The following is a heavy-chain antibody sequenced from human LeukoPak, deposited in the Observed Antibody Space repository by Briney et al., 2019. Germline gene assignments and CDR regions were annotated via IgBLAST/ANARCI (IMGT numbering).Heavy chain of an antibody. J-gene: IGHJ6*03. CDR3: ARSVFYVYPYYYYMDV. CDR2: IDADGSAT. CDR1: GVTLRGYW. Sequence: GGSLRLSCAGSGVTLRGYWMFWVRQAPGKGLEWLSLIDADGSATNHADSVKGRITISRDDATDTLFLQMNSLRAEDTAVYFCARSVFYVYPYYYYMDVWGKGTTVTVSS. D-gene: IGHD5/OR15-5a*01. V-gene: IGHV3-74*01.